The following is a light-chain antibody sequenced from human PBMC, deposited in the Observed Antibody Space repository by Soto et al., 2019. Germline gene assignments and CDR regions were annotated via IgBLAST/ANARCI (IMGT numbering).Light chain of an antibody. V-gene: IGKV3-11*01. CDR1: QSVSSY. CDR2: DAS. CDR3: QQRSNGYT. J-gene: IGKJ2*01. Sequence: EIVLTQSPATLSLSPGERATLSCRASQSVSSYLAWYQQKPGQAPSLLIFDASNRATGIPARFSGSGSGTAFTLTISRLEPEDFAVYYCQQRSNGYTFGQGTKLEIK.